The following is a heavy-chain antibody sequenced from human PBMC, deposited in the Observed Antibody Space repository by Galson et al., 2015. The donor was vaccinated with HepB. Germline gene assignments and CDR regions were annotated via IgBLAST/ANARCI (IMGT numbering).Heavy chain of an antibody. CDR1: GDSVSNNNAA. V-gene: IGHV6-1*01. J-gene: IGHJ4*02. Sequence: CAIPGDSVSNNNAAWNWIRQSPSRGLEWLGRTYYRSMWYTDYAPSVKSRITVNPYTSTNQFSLEVTSVTPDDTAVYFCAREEAGTYCFDNWGQGTLFTVSS. CDR2: TYYRSMWYT. CDR3: AREEAGTYCFDN. D-gene: IGHD6-19*01.